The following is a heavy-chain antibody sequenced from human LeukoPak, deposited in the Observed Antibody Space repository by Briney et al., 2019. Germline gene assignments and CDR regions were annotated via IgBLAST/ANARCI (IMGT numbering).Heavy chain of an antibody. J-gene: IGHJ3*02. CDR3: AKDGGSDPDSFDI. V-gene: IGHV3-30*02. D-gene: IGHD2-15*01. CDR1: GFTFSRYG. Sequence: PGGSLRLSCGASGFTFSRYGMHWVRQAPGKGLEWVAFIRYDGSNKNYADSVKGRFTISRDNTKNSLYLQMNSLRAEDTAVYYCAKDGGSDPDSFDIWGQGTMVTVSS. CDR2: IRYDGSNK.